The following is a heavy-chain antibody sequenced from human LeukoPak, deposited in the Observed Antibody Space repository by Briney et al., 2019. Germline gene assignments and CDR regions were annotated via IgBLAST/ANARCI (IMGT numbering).Heavy chain of an antibody. CDR1: GFGFSRYW. V-gene: IGHV3-74*01. J-gene: IGHJ4*02. D-gene: IGHD6-25*01. CDR3: ARYRIAAYPLNVDY. Sequence: QSGGSLRLSCAASGFGFSRYWMHWVRQAPGTGLKWVSRIYRDGSTTDYADSVKGRFTISRDNAKNSLYLQMNSLRAEDTAVYYCARYRIAAYPLNVDYWGQGTLVTVSS. CDR2: IYRDGSTT.